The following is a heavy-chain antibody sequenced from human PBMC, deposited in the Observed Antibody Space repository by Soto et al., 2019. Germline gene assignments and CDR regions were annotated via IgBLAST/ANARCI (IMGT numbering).Heavy chain of an antibody. Sequence: QVQLVESGGGVVQPGRSLRLSCVVSGFTFSSYGMHWVRQAPGKGLEWVAVISYDGSNKYYADSVKGRFTISRDNSKNTLYLQMNSLRAEDTAVYYCAKGAYSNSWYEDWGQGTLVTVSS. CDR1: GFTFSSYG. J-gene: IGHJ5*02. D-gene: IGHD6-13*01. CDR2: ISYDGSNK. CDR3: AKGAYSNSWYED. V-gene: IGHV3-30*18.